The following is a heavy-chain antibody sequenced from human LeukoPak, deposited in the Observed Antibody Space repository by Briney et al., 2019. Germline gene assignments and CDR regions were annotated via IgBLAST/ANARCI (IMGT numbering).Heavy chain of an antibody. J-gene: IGHJ4*02. D-gene: IGHD3-22*01. Sequence: SETLSLTCTVSGISISSYYWSWIRQPAGKGLEWIGRIYTSGSTNYNPPLKSRVTMSVDTSKNQFSLKLSSVTAADKAVYYCARDQYYYDSSGYLFDYWGQGTLVTVSS. V-gene: IGHV4-4*07. CDR1: GISISSYY. CDR2: IYTSGST. CDR3: ARDQYYYDSSGYLFDY.